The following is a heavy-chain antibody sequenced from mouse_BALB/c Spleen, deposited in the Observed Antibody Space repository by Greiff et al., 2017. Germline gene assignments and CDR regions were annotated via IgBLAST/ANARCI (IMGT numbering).Heavy chain of an antibody. D-gene: IGHD2-3*01. CDR2: IWGDGST. CDR1: GFSLTGYG. Sequence: QVQLQQSGPGLVAPSQSLSITCTVSGFSLTGYGVNWVRQPPGKGLEWLGMIWGDGSTDYNSALKSRLSISKDNSKSHVFLKMNSLQTDDTARYYCARDRDGYYPYWYFDVWGAGTTVTVSS. CDR3: ARDRDGYYPYWYFDV. J-gene: IGHJ1*01. V-gene: IGHV2-6-7*01.